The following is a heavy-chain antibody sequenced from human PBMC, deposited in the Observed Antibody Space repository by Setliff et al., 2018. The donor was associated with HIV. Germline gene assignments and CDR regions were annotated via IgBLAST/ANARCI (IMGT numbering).Heavy chain of an antibody. D-gene: IGHD6-13*01. CDR2: ISGSGGST. CDR1: GFAFSSYA. Sequence: GGSLRLSCAASGFAFSSYAMSWVRQAPGKGLEWVSAISGSGGSTYYADSVKGRFTISRDNRKDSLYLQMNSLSTEDTALYYCAKEHWGSNWSGLGVWGQGTTVTVSS. CDR3: AKEHWGSNWSGLGV. J-gene: IGHJ6*02. V-gene: IGHV3-23*01.